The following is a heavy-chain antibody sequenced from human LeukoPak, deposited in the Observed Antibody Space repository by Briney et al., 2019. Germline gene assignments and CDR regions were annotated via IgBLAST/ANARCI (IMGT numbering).Heavy chain of an antibody. V-gene: IGHV4-38-2*01. CDR2: VYHSGST. J-gene: IGHJ4*02. D-gene: IGHD6-13*01. CDR3: ARHSPYSSSWSALNDY. CDR1: GYSISSNYY. Sequence: SETLSLTCAVSGYSISSNYYWGWIRQPPGKGLEWTGCVYHSGSTYYNPSLKSRVTISVDTSKNQFSLKLTSVTAADTAVYYCARHSPYSSSWSALNDYWGQGTLVTVSS.